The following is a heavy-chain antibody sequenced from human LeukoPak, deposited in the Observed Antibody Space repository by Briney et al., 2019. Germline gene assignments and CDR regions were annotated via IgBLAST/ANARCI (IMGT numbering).Heavy chain of an antibody. CDR3: ARGGDLDYDILTGYYNVMYNWFDP. CDR1: GYTFTSYG. Sequence: ASVKVSCKASGYTFTSYGISWVRQAPGQGLEWMGWISAYNGNTNYAQKLQSRVTMTTDTSTSTAYMELRSLRSDDTAVYYCARGGDLDYDILTGYYNVMYNWFDPWGQGTLVTVSS. CDR2: ISAYNGNT. J-gene: IGHJ5*02. D-gene: IGHD3-9*01. V-gene: IGHV1-18*01.